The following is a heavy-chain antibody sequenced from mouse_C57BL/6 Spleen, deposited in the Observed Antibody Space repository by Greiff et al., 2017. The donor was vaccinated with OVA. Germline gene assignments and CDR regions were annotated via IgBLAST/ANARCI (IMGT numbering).Heavy chain of an antibody. CDR1: GYTFTDYN. D-gene: IGHD4-1*02. Sequence: EVKLMESGPELVKPGASVKIPCKASGYTFTDYNMDWVKQSHGKSLEWIGDINPNNGGTIYNQKFKGKATLTVDKSSSTAYMELRSLTSEDTAVYYCASLNWDWFAYWGQGTLVTVSA. V-gene: IGHV1-18*01. J-gene: IGHJ3*01. CDR3: ASLNWDWFAY. CDR2: INPNNGGT.